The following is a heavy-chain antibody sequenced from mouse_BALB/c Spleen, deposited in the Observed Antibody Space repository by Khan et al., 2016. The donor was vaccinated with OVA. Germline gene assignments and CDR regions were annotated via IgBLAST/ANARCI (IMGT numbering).Heavy chain of an antibody. J-gene: IGHJ4*01. V-gene: IGHV1-54*01. CDR3: TRPGDDYYGNSLFYAMDY. Sequence: QVQLKESGAELVRPGTSVKVSCKASGYAFINFLIEWIKQRPGQGLEWIGVINPGSGAINYTEKFKGKATLTADKSSSTAYMQLSSLTSDDTAVYFCTRPGDDYYGNSLFYAMDYWGQGTAVAVSS. CDR2: INPGSGAI. D-gene: IGHD1-1*01. CDR1: GYAFINFL.